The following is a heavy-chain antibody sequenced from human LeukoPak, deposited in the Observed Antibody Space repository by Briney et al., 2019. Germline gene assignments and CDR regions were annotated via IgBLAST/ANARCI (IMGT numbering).Heavy chain of an antibody. CDR2: ISYDGSNK. V-gene: IGHV3-30*18. J-gene: IGHJ4*02. D-gene: IGHD6-13*01. CDR1: GFTFSSYG. Sequence: GGSLRLSCAASGFTFSSYGMHWVRQAPGKGLEWVAVISYDGSNKYYADSVKGRFTISRDNSKNTLYLQMNSLRAEDTAVYYCAKAVAKGIAAAGEYYFDYWGQGTLVTVSS. CDR3: AKAVAKGIAAAGEYYFDY.